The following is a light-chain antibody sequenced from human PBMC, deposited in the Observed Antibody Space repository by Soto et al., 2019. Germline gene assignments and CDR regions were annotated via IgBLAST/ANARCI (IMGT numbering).Light chain of an antibody. CDR2: GAS. CDR3: QQYGSSGT. J-gene: IGKJ1*01. V-gene: IGKV3-20*01. Sequence: EIVLTQSPGTLSLSPGDRATLSCSASQSVSSTYLAWYQQKPGQAPRLLIYGASSRATGIPDRFSGSGSGTDFTLTISRLEPEDFAVYYCQQYGSSGTFGQGTKVDIK. CDR1: QSVSSTY.